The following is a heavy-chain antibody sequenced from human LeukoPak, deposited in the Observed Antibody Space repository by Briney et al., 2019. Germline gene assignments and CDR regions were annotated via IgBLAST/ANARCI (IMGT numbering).Heavy chain of an antibody. Sequence: SETLSLTCTVSGGSISSYYWSWIRQPPGKGLEWIGEINHSGSTNYNPSLKSRVTISVDTSKNQFSLKLSSVTAADTAVYYCARSGTVVTPDYWGQGTLVTVSS. V-gene: IGHV4-34*01. CDR3: ARSGTVVTPDY. J-gene: IGHJ4*02. CDR1: GGSISSYY. CDR2: INHSGST. D-gene: IGHD4-23*01.